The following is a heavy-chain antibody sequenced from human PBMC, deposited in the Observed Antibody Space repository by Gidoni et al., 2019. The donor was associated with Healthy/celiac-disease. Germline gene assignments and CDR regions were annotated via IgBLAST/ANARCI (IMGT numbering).Heavy chain of an antibody. D-gene: IGHD3-9*01. J-gene: IGHJ5*02. CDR1: GGSISSSNW. V-gene: IGHV4-4*02. CDR2: IYHSGST. CDR3: ARDYSYDILTGYYKVGGGSSNWFDP. Sequence: QVQLQESGPGLVKPSGTLSLTCAVSGGSISSSNWWSWVRQPPGKGLEWIGEIYHSGSTNYNPSLKSRVTISVDKSKNQFSLKLSPVTAADTAVYYCARDYSYDILTGYYKVGGGSSNWFDPWGQGTLVTVSS.